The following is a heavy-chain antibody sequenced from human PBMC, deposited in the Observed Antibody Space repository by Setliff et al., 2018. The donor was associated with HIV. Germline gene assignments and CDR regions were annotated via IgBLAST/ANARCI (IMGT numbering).Heavy chain of an antibody. CDR2: INAGNGNT. V-gene: IGHV1-3*01. J-gene: IGHJ4*02. D-gene: IGHD3-3*02. Sequence: GASVKVSCKASGYSFSNYAMHWVRQAPGQSLEWMGWINAGNGNTKYSQKFQGRVTITRDTSASTAYMELSSLRSEDTAVYYCARDQALEMADCWGQGTLVTVSS. CDR1: GYSFSNYA. CDR3: ARDQALEMADC.